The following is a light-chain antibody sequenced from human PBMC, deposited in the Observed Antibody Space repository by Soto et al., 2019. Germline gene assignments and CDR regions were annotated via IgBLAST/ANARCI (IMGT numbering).Light chain of an antibody. CDR2: AAS. Sequence: DIQMTQSPSSLSASVGDRVTITCRASQSISNYLNWYQQKPGKAPNLLIYAASSLQSGAPSRFSGSGSGTDFTLTISSLQPEDFATYYCQHSFSPPFTFGPGTKVDIK. V-gene: IGKV1-39*01. CDR3: QHSFSPPFT. CDR1: QSISNY. J-gene: IGKJ3*01.